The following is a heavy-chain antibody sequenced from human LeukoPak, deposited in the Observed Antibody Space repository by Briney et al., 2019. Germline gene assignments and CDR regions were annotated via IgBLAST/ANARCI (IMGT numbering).Heavy chain of an antibody. Sequence: GGSLRLSCAASGFTFDDYGMSWVRQAPGKGLEWVSGINWNGGSTGYADSVKGRFTISRDNAKNSLYLQMNSLRAEDTALYYCARVRTGARGPAYFDYWGQGTLVTVSS. CDR1: GFTFDDYG. D-gene: IGHD1-26*01. CDR3: ARVRTGARGPAYFDY. J-gene: IGHJ4*02. CDR2: INWNGGST. V-gene: IGHV3-20*04.